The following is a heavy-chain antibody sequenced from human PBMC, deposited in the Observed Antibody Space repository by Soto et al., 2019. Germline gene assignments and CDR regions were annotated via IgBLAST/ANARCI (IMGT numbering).Heavy chain of an antibody. Sequence: QVQLVQSGAEVKKPGSSVKVSCKASGVTFSIYTISWVRQAPGQGLEWMGRIIPILGIANYAQKFQGRVTITADKSTSTAYMELSSLRSEDTAVYYCAGARYYDILHGYYLFDYWGQGTLVTVSS. CDR2: IIPILGIA. CDR1: GVTFSIYT. D-gene: IGHD3-9*01. CDR3: AGARYYDILHGYYLFDY. V-gene: IGHV1-69*02. J-gene: IGHJ4*02.